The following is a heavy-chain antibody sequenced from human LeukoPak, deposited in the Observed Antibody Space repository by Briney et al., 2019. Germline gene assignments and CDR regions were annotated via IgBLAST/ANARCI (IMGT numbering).Heavy chain of an antibody. CDR1: GFSFSSYA. J-gene: IGHJ4*02. D-gene: IGHD2-8*01. V-gene: IGHV3-23*01. CDR2: TSGSGDPT. CDR3: AMGNNGYYYDY. Sequence: GGSLRLSCAASGFSFSSYAMSWVRQAPGKGLGWVSATSGSGDPTYYADSVKGRFTISRDNSKNTLYLQMNTLRAEDTGMYYCAMGNNGYYYDYWGQGTMVTVSS.